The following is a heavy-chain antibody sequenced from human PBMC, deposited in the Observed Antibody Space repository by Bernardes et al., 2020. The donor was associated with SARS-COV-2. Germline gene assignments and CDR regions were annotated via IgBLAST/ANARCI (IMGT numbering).Heavy chain of an antibody. Sequence: GGSLRLSCAASGFTFSNYGMHWVRQAPGKGLEWVAAIWYDGTNTYFVDSVKGRFTISRDSSKNTVYLQMDSLRDEDTAVYHCARAPRYCSGGTCYGGFDIWGQGTMVTVSS. CDR3: ARAPRYCSGGTCYGGFDI. D-gene: IGHD2-15*01. CDR2: IWYDGTNT. CDR1: GFTFSNYG. J-gene: IGHJ3*02. V-gene: IGHV3-33*08.